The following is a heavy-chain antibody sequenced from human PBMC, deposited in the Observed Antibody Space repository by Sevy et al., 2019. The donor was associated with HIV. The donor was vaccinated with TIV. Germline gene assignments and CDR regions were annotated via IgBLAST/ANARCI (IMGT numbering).Heavy chain of an antibody. D-gene: IGHD6-19*01. CDR3: AKEELSGFY. J-gene: IGHJ4*02. V-gene: IGHV3-23*01. CDR2: ISGSGGST. CDR1: EFIFISYA. Sequence: GGALRLSCAASEFIFISYAMSWVRQAPGKGLEWVSSISGSGGSTYYADSVKGWFTVSRDNSKNMLYLQMNSLRAEDTAVYYCAKEELSGFYWGQGTLVTVSS.